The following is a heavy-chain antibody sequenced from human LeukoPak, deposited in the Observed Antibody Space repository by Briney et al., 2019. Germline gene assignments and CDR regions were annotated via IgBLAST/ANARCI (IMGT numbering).Heavy chain of an antibody. Sequence: GASVKVSCTASGGTFSSYAISWVRQAPGQGLEWMGRIIPILGIANYAQKFQGRVTITADKSTSTAYMELSSLRSEDTAVYYCAREPAAIDYFDYWGQGTLVTVSS. V-gene: IGHV1-69*04. J-gene: IGHJ4*02. CDR3: AREPAAIDYFDY. CDR2: IIPILGIA. CDR1: GGTFSSYA. D-gene: IGHD2-2*02.